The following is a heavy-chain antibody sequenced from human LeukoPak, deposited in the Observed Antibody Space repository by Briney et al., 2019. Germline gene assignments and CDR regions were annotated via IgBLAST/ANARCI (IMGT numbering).Heavy chain of an antibody. CDR1: GYTFTSYY. D-gene: IGHD3-22*01. V-gene: IGHV1-46*01. J-gene: IGHJ4*02. Sequence: ASVKVSCKASGYTFTSYYMHWVRQAPGQGLEWMGIINPSGGSTSYAQKFQGRVTMTRDMSTSTVCMELSSLRSEDTAVYYCARGGGITMIVVANFDYWGQGTLVTVSS. CDR3: ARGGGITMIVVANFDY. CDR2: INPSGGST.